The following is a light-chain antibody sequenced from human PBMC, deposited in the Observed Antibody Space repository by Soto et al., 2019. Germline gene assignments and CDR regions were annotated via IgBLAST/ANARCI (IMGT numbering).Light chain of an antibody. V-gene: IGLV2-14*01. CDR3: SSYTASSTGV. Sequence: QSVLTQPASVSGSPGQSITISCTGTSRDVGGYNYVSWYQISPGKAPKLIIYEVSNRPSGVSDRFSGSRSGNTASLAISGLQPEDEADYYCSSYTASSTGVFGGGTKVTVL. CDR2: EVS. J-gene: IGLJ3*02. CDR1: SRDVGGYNY.